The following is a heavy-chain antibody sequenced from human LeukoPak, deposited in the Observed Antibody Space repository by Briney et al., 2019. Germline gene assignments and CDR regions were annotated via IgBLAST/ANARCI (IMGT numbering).Heavy chain of an antibody. V-gene: IGHV4-34*01. Sequence: PSETLSLTCAVYGGSFSGYYWSWIRQPPGKGLEWIGEINHSGSTNYNPSLKSRVTISVDTSKNQFSLKLSSVTAADTAVYYCATANRYSLYMDVWGKGTTVTVSS. CDR1: GGSFSGYY. CDR2: INHSGST. CDR3: ATANRYSLYMDV. J-gene: IGHJ6*03. D-gene: IGHD1-14*01.